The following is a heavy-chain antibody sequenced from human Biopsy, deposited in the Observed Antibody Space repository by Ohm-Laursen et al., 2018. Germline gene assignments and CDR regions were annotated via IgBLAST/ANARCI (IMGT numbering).Heavy chain of an antibody. V-gene: IGHV4-59*02. J-gene: IGHJ4*02. Sequence: TLSLTCTVSGDSVTKYYWSWIRQPPGKGLEWIGHIYYSVMTNYNPSLQSRVSISVDTSRNQVSLTLSSVTAADTAVYCCARGEYSSSIFDHWGQGTLVTVSS. CDR2: IYYSVMT. CDR3: ARGEYSSSIFDH. CDR1: GDSVTKYY. D-gene: IGHD6-6*01.